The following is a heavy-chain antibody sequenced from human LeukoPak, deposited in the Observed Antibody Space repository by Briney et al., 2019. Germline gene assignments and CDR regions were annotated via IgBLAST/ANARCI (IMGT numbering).Heavy chain of an antibody. CDR1: GGSISSHY. V-gene: IGHV4-59*11. J-gene: IGHJ5*02. CDR3: ARGKVAAPWYWFDP. Sequence: PSETLSLTCTVSGGSISSHYWSWIRQPPGKGLEWIGYIYYSGSTNYNPSLKSRVTISVDTSKNQFSLKLSSVTAADTAVYYCARGKVAAPWYWFDPWGQGTLVTVSS. CDR2: IYYSGST. D-gene: IGHD2-15*01.